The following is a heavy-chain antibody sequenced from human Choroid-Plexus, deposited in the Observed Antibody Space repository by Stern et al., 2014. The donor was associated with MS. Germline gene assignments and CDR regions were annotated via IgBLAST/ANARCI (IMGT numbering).Heavy chain of an antibody. V-gene: IGHV3-30*18. CDR1: GFTFGSCA. D-gene: IGHD2/OR15-2a*01. CDR3: AKDRQYLTYFFDH. Sequence: VQLVESGGGVVQPGRPLRLSCVASGFTFGSCAMHWVRQAPGKGLGGVAGVSYDGSNKYYADSVKGRFTICRDNSQNTLYMQMSSLRPEDTAVYYCAKDRQYLTYFFDHWGQGSLVTVSS. J-gene: IGHJ5*02. CDR2: VSYDGSNK.